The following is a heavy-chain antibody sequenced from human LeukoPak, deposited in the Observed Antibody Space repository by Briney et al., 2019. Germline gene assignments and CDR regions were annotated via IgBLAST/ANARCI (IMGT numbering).Heavy chain of an antibody. CDR1: GGSISSSSYY. D-gene: IGHD3-22*01. V-gene: IGHV4-39*07. CDR2: IYYSGST. CDR3: ARGKRDYYDSSGYPPYFDY. Sequence: SETLSLTCTVSGGSISSSSYYWGWIRQPPGKGLEWIGSIYYSGSTYYNPSLKSRVTISVDTSKNQFSLKLSSVTAADTAVYYCARGKRDYYDSSGYPPYFDYWGQGTLVTVSS. J-gene: IGHJ4*02.